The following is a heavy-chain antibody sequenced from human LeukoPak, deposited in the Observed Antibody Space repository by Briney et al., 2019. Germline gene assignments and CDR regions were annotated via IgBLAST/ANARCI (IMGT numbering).Heavy chain of an antibody. D-gene: IGHD1-26*01. J-gene: IGHJ4*02. V-gene: IGHV3-23*01. Sequence: GGSLGLSCAASGFTFSSYAMSWVRQAPGKGLEWVSAISGSGSSTYYADSVKGRFTISRDNSKNTLFLQMNSLRVEDTAVYYCAKDHCYTGSPRGSDYWGQGTLVTVSS. CDR1: GFTFSSYA. CDR2: ISGSGSST. CDR3: AKDHCYTGSPRGSDY.